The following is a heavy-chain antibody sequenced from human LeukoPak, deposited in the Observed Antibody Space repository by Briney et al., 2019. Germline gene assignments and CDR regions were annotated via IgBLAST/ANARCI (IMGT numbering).Heavy chain of an antibody. CDR1: GYSFTSYW. CDR2: INPSGGST. J-gene: IGHJ4*02. Sequence: GESLKISCKGSGYSFTSYWIGWVRQMPGKGLEWMGIINPSGGSTSYAQKFQGRVTITRDMSTSTVYMELSSLRSEDTAVYYCAIFQRVAAREAYWGQGTLVTVSS. D-gene: IGHD6-6*01. V-gene: IGHV1-46*01. CDR3: AIFQRVAAREAY.